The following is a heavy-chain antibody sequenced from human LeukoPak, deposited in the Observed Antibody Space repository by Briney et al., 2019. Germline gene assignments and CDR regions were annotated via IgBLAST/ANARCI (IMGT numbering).Heavy chain of an antibody. CDR1: GSSINSGYY. J-gene: IGHJ2*01. Sequence: KPSETLSLTCAVSGSSINSGYYWGWIRQPPGKGLEWIGSIYHSGSTYYNPSLKSRVTISVDTSKNQFSLKLSSVTAADTAVYYCAREHNWYFDLWGRGTLVTVSS. CDR3: AREHNWYFDL. V-gene: IGHV4-38-2*02. CDR2: IYHSGST.